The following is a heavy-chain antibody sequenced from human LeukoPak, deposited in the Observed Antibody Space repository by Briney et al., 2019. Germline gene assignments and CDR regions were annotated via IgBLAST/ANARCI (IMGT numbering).Heavy chain of an antibody. CDR3: ARHGWSPYYYYYGMDV. D-gene: IGHD6-19*01. Sequence: SETLSLTCTVSGGSISSYYWTWIRQPPGKGLEWIGYIYYSGSTNYNPSLKSRVTISVDTSKNQFSLKLSSVTAADTAVYYCARHGWSPYYYYYGMDVWGQGTTVTVSS. CDR2: IYYSGST. V-gene: IGHV4-59*08. CDR1: GGSISSYY. J-gene: IGHJ6*02.